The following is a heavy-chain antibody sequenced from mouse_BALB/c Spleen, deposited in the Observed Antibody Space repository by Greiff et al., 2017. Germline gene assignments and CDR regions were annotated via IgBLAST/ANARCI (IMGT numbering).Heavy chain of an antibody. CDR2: IYPGNVNT. CDR1: GYTFTSYY. CDR3: ARYDYRYDDAMDY. J-gene: IGHJ4*01. Sequence: QVQLKESGPELVKPGASVRISCKASGYTFTSYYIHWVKQRPGQGLEWIGWIYPGNVNTKYNEKFKGKATLTADKSSSTAYMQLSSLTSEDSAVYFCARYDYRYDDAMDYWGQGTSVTVSS. D-gene: IGHD2-14*01. V-gene: IGHV1S56*01.